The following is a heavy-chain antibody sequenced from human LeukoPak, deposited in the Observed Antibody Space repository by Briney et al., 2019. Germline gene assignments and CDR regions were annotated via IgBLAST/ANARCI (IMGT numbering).Heavy chain of an antibody. CDR2: ISSSSSTI. Sequence: GGSLRLSCAASGFTFSSYSMNWVRQAPGKGLEWVSYISSSSSTIYYADSVKGRFTISRDNAKNSLYPQMNSLRAEDTAVYYCARDTPYYYDSSGYYYLVYFDYWGQGTLVTVSS. CDR1: GFTFSSYS. CDR3: ARDTPYYYDSSGYYYLVYFDY. D-gene: IGHD3-22*01. J-gene: IGHJ4*02. V-gene: IGHV3-48*04.